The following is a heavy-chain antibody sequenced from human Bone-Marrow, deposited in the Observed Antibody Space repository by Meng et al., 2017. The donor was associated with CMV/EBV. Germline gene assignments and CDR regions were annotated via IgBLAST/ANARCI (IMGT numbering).Heavy chain of an antibody. CDR1: GGSVSSGSYY. Sequence: SETLSLTCTVSGGSVSSGSYYWSWIRQPPGKGLEWIGYIYYSGSTNYNPSLKSRVTISLETSKNQFSLKLTSVTTADTAVYYCARARLQLGREFDYWGQGTLVTFSS. V-gene: IGHV4-61*01. CDR3: ARARLQLGREFDY. J-gene: IGHJ4*02. D-gene: IGHD4-11*01. CDR2: IYYSGST.